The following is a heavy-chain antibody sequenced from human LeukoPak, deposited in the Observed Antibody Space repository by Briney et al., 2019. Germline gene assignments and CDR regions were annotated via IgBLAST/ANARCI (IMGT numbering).Heavy chain of an antibody. J-gene: IGHJ4*02. CDR2: IYTSGST. CDR3: AGSHRYYYDSSGYYYVDY. V-gene: IGHV4-4*07. D-gene: IGHD3-22*01. CDR1: GGSISSYY. Sequence: PSETLSLTCTVSGGSISSYYWSWIRQPAGKGLEWIGRIYTSGSTNYNPSLKSRVTMSVDTSKNQFSLKLSSVTAADTAVYYCAGSHRYYYDSSGYYYVDYWGQGTPVTVSS.